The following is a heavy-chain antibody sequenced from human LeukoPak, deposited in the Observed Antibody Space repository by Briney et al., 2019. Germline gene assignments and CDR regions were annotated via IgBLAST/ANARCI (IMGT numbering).Heavy chain of an antibody. CDR1: GYTFTGYY. D-gene: IGHD6-13*01. Sequence: ASVKVSCKASGYTFTGYYMHWVRQAPGQGLEWMGWINPNSGGTNYAQKFQGRVTMTRDTSISTAYMELSRLRSDDTAVYYCARVSGSSWYLNIDYWGQGTLVTVSS. J-gene: IGHJ4*02. CDR3: ARVSGSSWYLNIDY. CDR2: INPNSGGT. V-gene: IGHV1-2*02.